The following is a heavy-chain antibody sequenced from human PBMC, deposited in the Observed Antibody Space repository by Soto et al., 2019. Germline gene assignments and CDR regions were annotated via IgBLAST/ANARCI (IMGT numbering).Heavy chain of an antibody. CDR3: ARDSVEMATIGDY. CDR2: ISYDGSNK. CDR1: GFTFSSYA. V-gene: IGHV3-30-3*01. Sequence: QVQLVESGGGVVQPGRSLRLSCAASGFTFSSYAMHWVRQAPGKGLEWVAVISYDGSNKYYADSVKGRFTISRDDSKKTLYLQMNSLRAEDTAVYYCARDSVEMATIGDYWGQGTLVTVSS. J-gene: IGHJ4*02. D-gene: IGHD5-12*01.